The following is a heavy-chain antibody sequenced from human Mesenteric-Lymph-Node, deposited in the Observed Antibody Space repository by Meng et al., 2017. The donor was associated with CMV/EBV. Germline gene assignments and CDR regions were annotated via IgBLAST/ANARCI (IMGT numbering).Heavy chain of an antibody. CDR1: GYTFTNFW. J-gene: IGHJ4*02. Sequence: GESLKISCRGSGYTFTNFWIGWVRQRPGKGLEWMGIINPADSDISYSPSFRGQVTISADKSISSVYLQWNNLNASDTAMYYCVRQGMAYYDFWSSYYWGQGTLVTVSS. V-gene: IGHV5-51*01. CDR3: VRQGMAYYDFWSSYY. CDR2: INPADSDI. D-gene: IGHD3-3*01.